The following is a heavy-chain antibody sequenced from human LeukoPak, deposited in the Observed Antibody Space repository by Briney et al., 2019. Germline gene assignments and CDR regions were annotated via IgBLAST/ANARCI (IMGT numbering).Heavy chain of an antibody. Sequence: GGSLRLSCAASGFTFSSYSMNWVRQAPGKGLEWVSAISGSGGSTYYADSVKGRFTISRDNSKNTLYLQMNSLRAEDTAVYYCAKGESGSSSWYFSYYFDYWGQGTLVTVSS. J-gene: IGHJ4*02. D-gene: IGHD6-13*01. CDR2: ISGSGGST. V-gene: IGHV3-23*01. CDR1: GFTFSSYS. CDR3: AKGESGSSSWYFSYYFDY.